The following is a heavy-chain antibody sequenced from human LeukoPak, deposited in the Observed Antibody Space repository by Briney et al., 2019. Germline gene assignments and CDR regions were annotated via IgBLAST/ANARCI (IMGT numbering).Heavy chain of an antibody. CDR2: INTDTGNP. Sequence: ASVKVSCKASGYTFTNYTINWVRQAPGQGLEWMGWINTDTGNPTYAQGFTGRFVFSLDTSVSTAYLQISSLKAEDTAVYYCASKMYADAFDIWGQGTMVTVSS. J-gene: IGHJ3*02. D-gene: IGHD2-8*01. CDR1: GYTFTNYT. CDR3: ASKMYADAFDI. V-gene: IGHV7-4-1*02.